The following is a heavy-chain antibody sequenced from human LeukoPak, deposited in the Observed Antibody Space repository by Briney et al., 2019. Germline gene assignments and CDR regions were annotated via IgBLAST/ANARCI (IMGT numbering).Heavy chain of an antibody. CDR2: ISYDGSNK. CDR3: ARVYHRKAPGIDYYYYMDV. CDR1: GFTFSSYA. J-gene: IGHJ6*03. D-gene: IGHD1-14*01. Sequence: GGSLRLSCAASGFTFSSYAMHWVRQAPGKGLEWVAVISYDGSNKYYADSVKGRFTISRDNSKNTLYLQMNSLRAEDTAVYYCARVYHRKAPGIDYYYYMDVWGKGTTVTVSS. V-gene: IGHV3-30*04.